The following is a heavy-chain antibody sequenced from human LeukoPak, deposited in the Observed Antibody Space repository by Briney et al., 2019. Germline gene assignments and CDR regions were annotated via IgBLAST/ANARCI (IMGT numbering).Heavy chain of an antibody. D-gene: IGHD3-10*01. CDR2: ISGSGGST. Sequence: GGSLRLSCAASGFTFSSYAMSWVRQAPGKGLEWVSAISGSGGSTYYADSVKGRFTISRDNSKNTLYLQMNSLRAEDTAVYYCAKRSSPYHYGSGSYYYFDYWGQGTLVTVSS. J-gene: IGHJ4*02. CDR3: AKRSSPYHYGSGSYYYFDY. V-gene: IGHV3-23*01. CDR1: GFTFSSYA.